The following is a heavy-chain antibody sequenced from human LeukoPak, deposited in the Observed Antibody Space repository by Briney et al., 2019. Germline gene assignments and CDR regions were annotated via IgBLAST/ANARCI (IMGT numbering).Heavy chain of an antibody. CDR2: IYYSGST. D-gene: IGHD3-3*01. CDR3: ARVYYDFWSGYREFDY. V-gene: IGHV4-59*01. CDR1: GGSFSGYY. Sequence: SETLSLTCAVYGGSFSGYYWSWIRQPPGKGLEWIGYIYYSGSTNYNPSLKSRVTISVDTSKNQFSLKLSSVTAADTAVYYCARVYYDFWSGYREFDYWGQGTLVTVSS. J-gene: IGHJ4*02.